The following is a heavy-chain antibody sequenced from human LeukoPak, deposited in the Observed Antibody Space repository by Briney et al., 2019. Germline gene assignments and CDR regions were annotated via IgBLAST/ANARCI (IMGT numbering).Heavy chain of an antibody. CDR2: IWSDGNNR. J-gene: IGHJ6*03. CDR1: GFTFRDYG. Sequence: GGSLRLSCAASGFTFRDYGMHWVRQATGKGLEWVSFIWSDGNNRFYADSVKGRFTISRDNSKNMLYLQMDSLRPDDTALYYCAKDPGASVSGFHMDVWGKGTTVIVSS. D-gene: IGHD2-8*02. CDR3: AKDPGASVSGFHMDV. V-gene: IGHV3-30*02.